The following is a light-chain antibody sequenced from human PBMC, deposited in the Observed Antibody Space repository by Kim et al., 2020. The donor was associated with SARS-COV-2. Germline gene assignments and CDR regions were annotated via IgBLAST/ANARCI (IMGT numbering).Light chain of an antibody. CDR3: AAWDDSLNGWV. CDR1: GSNIGTNT. V-gene: IGLV1-44*01. CDR2: TTN. Sequence: ELTQPPSASGTPGQRVTIPCSGSGSNIGTNTVCWYQQLPGAAPRLLIHTTNQRASGVPDRFSGSRSGTSASLAISGPQSEDEGYYHCAAWDDSLNGWVFGGGSKLTVL. J-gene: IGLJ3*02.